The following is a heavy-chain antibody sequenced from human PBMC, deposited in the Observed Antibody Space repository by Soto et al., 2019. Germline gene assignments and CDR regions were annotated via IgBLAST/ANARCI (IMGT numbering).Heavy chain of an antibody. J-gene: IGHJ4*02. Sequence: GESLKISCKGSGYSFAGYWITWVRQKPGKGLEWMGRIDPSDSQTYYSPSFRGHVTISATKSITTVFLQWSSLRASDIAMYYCARQIYDSDTGPNFQYYFDSWCQGTPVTVSS. CDR1: GYSFAGYW. CDR3: ARQIYDSDTGPNFQYYFDS. D-gene: IGHD3-22*01. CDR2: IDPSDSQT. V-gene: IGHV5-10-1*01.